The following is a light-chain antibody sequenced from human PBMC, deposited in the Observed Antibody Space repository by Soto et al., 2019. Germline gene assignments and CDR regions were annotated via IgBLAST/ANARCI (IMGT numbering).Light chain of an antibody. CDR2: DAS. Sequence: VLTQSPATLSLSPGERATLSCRASQSVSTYLAWYQQKPGQAPRLLIYDASNRATGIPARFSGSGAGTDFTLTISSLETEDSAVYYCQQRSNWPPITFGQGTRLEIK. CDR1: QSVSTY. J-gene: IGKJ5*01. V-gene: IGKV3-11*01. CDR3: QQRSNWPPIT.